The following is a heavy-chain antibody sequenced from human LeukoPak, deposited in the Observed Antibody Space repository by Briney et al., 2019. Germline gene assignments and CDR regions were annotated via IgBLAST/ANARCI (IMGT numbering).Heavy chain of an antibody. V-gene: IGHV3-48*03. CDR3: TRDRTSVTLFDY. CDR2: ISSSGSTI. Sequence: GGSLRLSCAASGFTFSSYEMNWVRQAPGKGLEWVSYISSSGSTIYYADSVKGRFTISRDNAKNSLYLQMNSLRDEDTAFYYCTRDRTSVTLFDYWGHGTLVTVSS. J-gene: IGHJ4*01. D-gene: IGHD4-17*01. CDR1: GFTFSSYE.